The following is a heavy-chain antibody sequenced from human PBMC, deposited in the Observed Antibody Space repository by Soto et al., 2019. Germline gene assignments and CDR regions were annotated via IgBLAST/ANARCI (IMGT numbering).Heavy chain of an antibody. V-gene: IGHV3-74*01. Sequence: GGSLRLSCAASGFTFGPFWMHWVRQAPGKGLVWLSHINSDGSTIVYADSVKGRFTISRDNAKNKLYLQMNSLRVEDTAVYYCTRDRGYPESFDLWGQGTMLTVSS. CDR2: INSDGSTI. CDR3: TRDRGYPESFDL. D-gene: IGHD3-10*01. J-gene: IGHJ3*01. CDR1: GFTFGPFW.